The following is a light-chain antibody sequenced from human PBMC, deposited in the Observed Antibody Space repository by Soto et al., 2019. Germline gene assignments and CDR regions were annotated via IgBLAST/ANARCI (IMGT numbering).Light chain of an antibody. CDR3: QQYNSYSPPQ. J-gene: IGKJ1*01. CDR2: KAS. CDR1: QSISSW. Sequence: DIQMTHSPSTLSASVLYMVTITFRSSQSISSWLAWYQQKPGKAPKLLIYKASTLKSGVPSRFSGSGSGTESTLTISSLQPDDFATYYCQQYNSYSPPQFGQGTKVDIK. V-gene: IGKV1-5*03.